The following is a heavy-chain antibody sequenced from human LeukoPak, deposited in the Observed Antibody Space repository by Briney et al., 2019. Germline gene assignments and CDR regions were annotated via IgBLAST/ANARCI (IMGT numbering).Heavy chain of an antibody. CDR2: IYHSGST. V-gene: IGHV4-38-2*01. D-gene: IGHD3-22*01. CDR1: GYSIISGYY. Sequence: PSETLSLTCAVSGYSIISGYYWGWIRQPPGKGLEWIGSIYHSGSTYYNPSLKSRVTISVDTSKNQFSLKLSSVTAADTAVYYCARGREYYDSGDFDYWGQGTLVTVSS. CDR3: ARGREYYDSGDFDY. J-gene: IGHJ4*02.